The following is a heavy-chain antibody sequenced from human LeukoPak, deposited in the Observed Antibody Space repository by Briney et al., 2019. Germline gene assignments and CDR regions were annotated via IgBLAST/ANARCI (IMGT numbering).Heavy chain of an antibody. CDR1: GGSISSHY. Sequence: SETLSPTCTVSGGSISSHYWSWIRQPPGKGLEWIGYIYYSGSTNYNPSLKSRVTISVDTSKNQFSLKLSSVTAADTAVYYCASGYYDSSGPKFDYWGQGTLVTVSS. CDR3: ASGYYDSSGPKFDY. V-gene: IGHV4-59*11. CDR2: IYYSGST. J-gene: IGHJ4*02. D-gene: IGHD3-22*01.